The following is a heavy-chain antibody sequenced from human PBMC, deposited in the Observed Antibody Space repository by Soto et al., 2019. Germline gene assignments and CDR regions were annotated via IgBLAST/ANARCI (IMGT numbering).Heavy chain of an antibody. J-gene: IGHJ5*02. CDR1: GFTFSSYW. V-gene: IGHV3-7*01. Sequence: PGGSLRLSCAASGFTFSSYWMSWVRQAPGKGLEWVANIKQDGSEKYYVDSVKGRFTISRDNAKNSLYLQMNSLRAEDTAVYYCARVLLGEGWAAAGSRPNWFDPWGQGTLVTVSS. CDR3: ARVLLGEGWAAAGSRPNWFDP. D-gene: IGHD6-13*01. CDR2: IKQDGSEK.